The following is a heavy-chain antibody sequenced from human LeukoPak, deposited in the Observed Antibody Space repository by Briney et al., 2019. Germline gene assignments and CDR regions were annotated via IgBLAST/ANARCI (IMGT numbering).Heavy chain of an antibody. CDR1: GYTLTDYH. J-gene: IGHJ4*02. CDR3: ARDHVDGYSHYDY. CDR2: MKPNNNGI. Sequence: ASVKVSCKASGYTLTDYHMIWVRQAPGQGLEWMALMKPNNNGINYAQEFQGRVTVTRDTSISTAYMELSSLRSDDTAIYYCARDHVDGYSHYDYWGQGTLVTVSS. V-gene: IGHV1-2*02. D-gene: IGHD5-24*01.